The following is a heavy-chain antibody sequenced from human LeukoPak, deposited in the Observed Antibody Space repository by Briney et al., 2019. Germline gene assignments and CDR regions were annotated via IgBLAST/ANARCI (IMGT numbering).Heavy chain of an antibody. CDR2: ISGRGGST. CDR3: ARRSAAKDAFDI. J-gene: IGHJ3*02. CDR1: GFTFSTYG. Sequence: PGGTLRLSCAASGFTFSTYGMSWVRQAPGKGLEWVSGISGRGGSTYYADSVKGRFTISRDNAKNTLYLQMNSLRAEDTAVYYCARRSAAKDAFDIWGQGTMVTVSS. V-gene: IGHV3-23*01. D-gene: IGHD6-25*01.